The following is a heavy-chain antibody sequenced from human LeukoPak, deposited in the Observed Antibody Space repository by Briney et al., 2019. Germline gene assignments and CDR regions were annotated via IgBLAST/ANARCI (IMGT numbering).Heavy chain of an antibody. CDR1: GFTFDDYG. J-gene: IGHJ3*02. CDR3: ASGRDYYDSSGWGSRRGFDI. D-gene: IGHD3-22*01. V-gene: IGHV3-20*04. CDR2: INWNGGST. Sequence: GGSLRLSCAASGFTFDDYGMSWVRQAPGKGLEWVSGINWNGGSTGYADSVKGRFTISRDNSKNTLYLQMGSLRAEDMAVYYCASGRDYYDSSGWGSRRGFDIWGQGTMVTVSS.